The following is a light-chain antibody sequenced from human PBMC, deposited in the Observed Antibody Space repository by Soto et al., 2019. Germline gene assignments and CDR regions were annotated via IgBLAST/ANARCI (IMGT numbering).Light chain of an antibody. Sequence: EIVLTQSPGTLSLSPGERATLSCRASQSVSSNYLAWYQQKPGQAPRLLIYGASNRATGIPDRFSGSGSGTEFTLTISSLQSEDFAVYHCQQYNDWPKTFGHGTKVDI. CDR2: GAS. CDR3: QQYNDWPKT. J-gene: IGKJ1*01. CDR1: QSVSSNY. V-gene: IGKV3-20*01.